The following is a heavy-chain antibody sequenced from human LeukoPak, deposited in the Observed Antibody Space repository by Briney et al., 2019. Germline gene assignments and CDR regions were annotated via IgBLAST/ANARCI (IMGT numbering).Heavy chain of an antibody. Sequence: GASVNVSCKASVYTFTGYYMHWVRQAPRQGREWMGWINPNSVGTNYAQKFQGRVTMTRDTSISTAYMELSRLRSDDTAVYYCARGSSGYYYYYYYMDVWGKGTTVTVSS. V-gene: IGHV1-2*02. CDR2: INPNSVGT. CDR3: ARGSSGYYYYYYYMDV. D-gene: IGHD3-22*01. CDR1: VYTFTGYY. J-gene: IGHJ6*03.